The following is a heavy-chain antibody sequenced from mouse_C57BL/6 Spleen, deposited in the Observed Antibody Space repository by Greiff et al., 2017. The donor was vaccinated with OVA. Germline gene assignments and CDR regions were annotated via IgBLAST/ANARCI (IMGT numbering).Heavy chain of an antibody. J-gene: IGHJ2*01. Sequence: EVQLQESGPGLVKPSQSLSLTCSVTGYSITSGYYWNWIRQFPGNKLEWMGYISYDGSNNYNPSLKNRISITRDTSKNQFFLKLNSVTTEDTATYYCARDRSNFLFDYWGQGTTLTVSS. CDR2: ISYDGSN. V-gene: IGHV3-6*01. CDR1: GYSITSGYY. CDR3: ARDRSNFLFDY. D-gene: IGHD2-5*01.